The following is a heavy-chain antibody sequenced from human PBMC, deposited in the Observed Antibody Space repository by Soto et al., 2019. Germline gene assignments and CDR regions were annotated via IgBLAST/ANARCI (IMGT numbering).Heavy chain of an antibody. D-gene: IGHD3-10*01. V-gene: IGHV4-4*02. CDR3: ARAFVAVRGVIMTIGGMDV. Sequence: QVQLQESGPGLVKHSGTLSLTCAVSGGSISSSNWWSWVRQPPGKGLEWIGEIYHSGSTNYNPSLKSRVTISVDKSKNQFSLKLSSVTAADTAVYYCARAFVAVRGVIMTIGGMDVWGQGTTVTVSS. J-gene: IGHJ6*02. CDR1: GGSISSSNW. CDR2: IYHSGST.